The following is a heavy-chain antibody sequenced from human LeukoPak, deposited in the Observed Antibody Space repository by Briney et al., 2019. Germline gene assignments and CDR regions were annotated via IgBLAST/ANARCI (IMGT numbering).Heavy chain of an antibody. CDR1: GGSLSSYY. Sequence: PSETLSLTCTVSGGSLSSYYWGWIRQPPGEGLEWIGYIYYSGSTNYNPSLKSRVTMSVDTSKNQFSLKLNSVTAADTAVYYCARDKYSSSCLDYWGQGTLVTVSS. CDR3: ARDKYSSSCLDY. V-gene: IGHV4-59*01. J-gene: IGHJ4*02. D-gene: IGHD6-6*01. CDR2: IYYSGST.